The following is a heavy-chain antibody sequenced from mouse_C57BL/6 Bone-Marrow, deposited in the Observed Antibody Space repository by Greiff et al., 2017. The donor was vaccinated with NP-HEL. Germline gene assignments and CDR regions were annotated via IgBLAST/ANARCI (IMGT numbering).Heavy chain of an antibody. V-gene: IGHV1-81*01. CDR3: ARMVTTGFAY. Sequence: QVQLQQSGAELARPGASVKLSCKASGYTFTSYGISWVKQRPGQGLEWIGEIYPRSGNTYYNEKFKGKATLTADKSSSTAYMELRSLTSEDSAVYFCARMVTTGFAYWGQGTLVTVSA. D-gene: IGHD2-3*01. J-gene: IGHJ3*01. CDR1: GYTFTSYG. CDR2: IYPRSGNT.